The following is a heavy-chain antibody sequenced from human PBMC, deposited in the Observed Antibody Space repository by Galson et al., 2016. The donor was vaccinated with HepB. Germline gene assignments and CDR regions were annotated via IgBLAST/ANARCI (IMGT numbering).Heavy chain of an antibody. CDR1: GFTFNNYV. CDR2: IYHDEFNR. D-gene: IGHD3-3*01. CDR3: ARDRMSIKSFWNDYDGAIFYYYGLDV. V-gene: IGHV3-33*01. Sequence: SLRLSCAASGFTFNNYVMHWVRQAPGKGLEWVALIYHDEFNRFYADSVKGRFSVSRDNSQNTLYLHMNSLRVEDTAVYYCARDRMSIKSFWNDYDGAIFYYYGLDVWGQGTTVTVSS. J-gene: IGHJ6*02.